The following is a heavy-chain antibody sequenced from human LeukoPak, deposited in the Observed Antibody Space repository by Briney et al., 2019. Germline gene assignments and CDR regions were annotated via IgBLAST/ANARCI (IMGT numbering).Heavy chain of an antibody. Sequence: PSETLSLTCTVSGGSISSSSYYWGWIRQPPGKGLEWIGSIYYSGGTYYNPSLKSRVTISVDTSKNQFSLKLSSVTAADTAVYYCATRYSSGWYFFDYWGQGTLVTVSS. CDR1: GGSISSSSYY. J-gene: IGHJ4*02. D-gene: IGHD6-19*01. V-gene: IGHV4-39*01. CDR3: ATRYSSGWYFFDY. CDR2: IYYSGGT.